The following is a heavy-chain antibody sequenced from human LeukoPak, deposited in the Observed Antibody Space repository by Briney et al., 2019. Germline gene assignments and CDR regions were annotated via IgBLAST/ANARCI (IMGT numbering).Heavy chain of an antibody. D-gene: IGHD5-18*01. CDR3: ARVDTAMVTGFDY. CDR1: GGSISSGGYY. V-gene: IGHV4-31*03. CDR2: IYYSGST. J-gene: IGHJ4*02. Sequence: PSQTLSLTCTVSGGSISSGGYYWSWIRQHPGKGLEWIGYIYYSGSTYYNPSLKSRVTISVDTSKNQFSLKLSSVTAADTAVHYCARVDTAMVTGFDYWGQGTLVTVSS.